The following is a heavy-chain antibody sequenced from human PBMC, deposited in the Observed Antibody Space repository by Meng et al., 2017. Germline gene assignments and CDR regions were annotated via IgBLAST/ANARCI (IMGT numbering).Heavy chain of an antibody. J-gene: IGHJ6*02. CDR2: ISSSSSYI. CDR3: ARDGPGYSRGKYGMDV. CDR1: GFTFSSYS. V-gene: IGHV3-21*01. Sequence: GESLKISCAASGFTFSSYSMNWVRQAPGKGLEWVSSISSSSSYIYYADSVKGRFTISRDNAKNSLYLQMNSLRAEDTAVYYCARDGPGYSRGKYGMDVWGQGTTVTVSS. D-gene: IGHD1-26*01.